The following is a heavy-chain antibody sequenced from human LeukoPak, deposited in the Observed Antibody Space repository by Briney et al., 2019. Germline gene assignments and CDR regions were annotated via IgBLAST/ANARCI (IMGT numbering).Heavy chain of an antibody. CDR3: AREGYYYGSGSYAH. Sequence: GGSLRLSCAASGFTVSSNYMSWVRQAPGKGLEWVSVIYSGGSTYYADSVKGRFTISRDNSKNTLYLQMNSLRAEDTAVYYCAREGYYYGSGSYAHWGQGTLVTVSS. D-gene: IGHD3-10*01. CDR2: IYSGGST. V-gene: IGHV3-53*01. J-gene: IGHJ4*02. CDR1: GFTVSSNY.